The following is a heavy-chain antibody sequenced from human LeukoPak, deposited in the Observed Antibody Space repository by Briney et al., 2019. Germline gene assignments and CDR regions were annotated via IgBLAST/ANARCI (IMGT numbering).Heavy chain of an antibody. CDR1: GFTFNSYA. D-gene: IGHD6-19*01. CDR3: AKDRRSGLPDDAFDV. V-gene: IGHV3-23*01. Sequence: GGSLRLSCAASGFTFNSYAMSWVRQAPGKGLEWVSGITNTGSSTYYADSVKGRFTIARDNSKNTLYLQMNSLRVDDTAVYYCAKDRRSGLPDDAFDVWGQGTLVTVSS. J-gene: IGHJ3*01. CDR2: ITNTGSST.